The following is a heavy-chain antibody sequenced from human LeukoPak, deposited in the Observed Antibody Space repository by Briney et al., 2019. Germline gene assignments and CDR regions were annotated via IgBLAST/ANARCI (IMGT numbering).Heavy chain of an antibody. Sequence: WGTLRLSCAASGFTFSSYGMSWVRQAPGKGLEWVSAISGSGGSTYYADSVKGRFTISRDNSNNTLYLQMNSLRAEDTAVYYCAKEFLPRIAVAGGKGGFDYWGQGTLVTVSS. J-gene: IGHJ4*02. D-gene: IGHD6-19*01. CDR3: AKEFLPRIAVAGGKGGFDY. CDR2: ISGSGGST. V-gene: IGHV3-23*01. CDR1: GFTFSSYG.